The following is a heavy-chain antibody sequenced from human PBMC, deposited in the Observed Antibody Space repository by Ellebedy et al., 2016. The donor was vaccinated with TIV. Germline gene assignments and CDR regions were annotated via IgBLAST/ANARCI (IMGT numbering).Heavy chain of an antibody. CDR1: GYTFTSYY. CDR3: ARDVTIFGVANYYYYGMDV. V-gene: IGHV1-46*01. CDR2: INPSGGST. D-gene: IGHD3-3*01. J-gene: IGHJ6*02. Sequence: ASVKVSCXASGYTFTSYYMHWVRQAPGQGLEWMGIINPSGGSTSYAQKFQGRVTMTRDTSTSTVYMELSSLRSEDTAVYYFARDVTIFGVANYYYYGMDVWGQGTTVTVSS.